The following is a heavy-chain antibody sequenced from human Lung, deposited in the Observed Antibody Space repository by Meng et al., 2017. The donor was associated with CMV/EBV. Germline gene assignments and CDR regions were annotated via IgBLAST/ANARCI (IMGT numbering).Heavy chain of an antibody. CDR2: INPNSGDT. D-gene: IGHD3-22*01. CDR1: TYTFTGYY. J-gene: IGHJ5*02. Sequence: STYTFTGYYMHWVRQAPGQGLEWMGWINPNSGDTNYAQKFQGRVIMTRDTSISTAYMELSRLTSDDTAVYYCAREGRGSGYDNWFDPWGQGTLVTVSS. CDR3: AREGRGSGYDNWFDP. V-gene: IGHV1-2*02.